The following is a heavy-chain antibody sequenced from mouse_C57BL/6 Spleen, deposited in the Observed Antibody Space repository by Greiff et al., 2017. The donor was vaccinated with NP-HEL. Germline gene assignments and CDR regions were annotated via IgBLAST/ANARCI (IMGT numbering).Heavy chain of an antibody. CDR3: ARGANWGGFAY. CDR2: INPNNGGT. Sequence: EVQLQQSGPELVKPGASVKISCKASGYTFTDYYMNWVKQSHGKSLEWIGDINPNNGGTSYNQKFKGKATLTVDKSSSTAYMELRSLTSEDSAVYYCARGANWGGFAYWGQGTLVTVSA. V-gene: IGHV1-26*01. CDR1: GYTFTDYY. J-gene: IGHJ3*01. D-gene: IGHD4-1*01.